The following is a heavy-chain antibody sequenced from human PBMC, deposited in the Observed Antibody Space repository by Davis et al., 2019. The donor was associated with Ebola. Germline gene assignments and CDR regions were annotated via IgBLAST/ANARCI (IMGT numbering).Heavy chain of an antibody. V-gene: IGHV3-48*02. CDR2: IRRGGDVT. D-gene: IGHD1-26*01. CDR1: GFTFNTHS. CDR3: VREAGGGSYADV. Sequence: PGGSLRLSCAASGFTFNTHSMNWVRQAPGEGLEWISYIRRGGDVTYYADSVKGRFTVSRDNAKNSLYLQMFSLRDEDTAVYYCVREAGGGSYADVWGKGTTVTVSS. J-gene: IGHJ6*04.